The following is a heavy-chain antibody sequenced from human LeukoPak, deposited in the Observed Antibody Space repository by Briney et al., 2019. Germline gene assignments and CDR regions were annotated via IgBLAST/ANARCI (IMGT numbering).Heavy chain of an antibody. J-gene: IGHJ6*03. CDR2: IYYSGST. Sequence: SETLSLTCTVSGGSISSYYWSWIRQPPGKGLEWIGYIYYSGSTNYNPSLKSRVTISVDTSKNQFSLKLSSVTAADTAVYYCARVVYSSGWYSSYYMDVWGKGTTVTVSS. V-gene: IGHV4-59*01. D-gene: IGHD6-19*01. CDR3: ARVVYSSGWYSSYYMDV. CDR1: GGSISSYY.